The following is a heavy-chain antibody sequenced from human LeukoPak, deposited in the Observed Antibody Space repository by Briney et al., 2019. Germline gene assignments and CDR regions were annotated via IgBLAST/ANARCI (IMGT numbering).Heavy chain of an antibody. D-gene: IGHD3-22*01. V-gene: IGHV1-18*01. CDR1: GYSFINYF. CDR3: ARDDKGYFDL. J-gene: IGHJ2*01. Sequence: ASVKVSCKASGYSFINYFITWVRQAPGQGLEWMGWISGYNGNTNYTQKLQGRVTMTTDTSTSTAYMELRGLRSDDTAVYYCARDDKGYFDLWGRGTLVTVSS. CDR2: ISGYNGNT.